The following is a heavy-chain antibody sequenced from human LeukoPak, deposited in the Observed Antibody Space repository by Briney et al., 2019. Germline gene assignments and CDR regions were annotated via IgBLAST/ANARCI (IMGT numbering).Heavy chain of an antibody. V-gene: IGHV4-59*01. CDR2: IYYSGSS. CDR3: ARAQKKYYYDSSGYHPRDYFDY. J-gene: IGHJ4*02. D-gene: IGHD3-22*01. Sequence: SETLSLTCTVSGGSISSYYWSWIRQPPGKGLEWIGHIYYSGSSNYNPSLKSRVTISVDTSKNQFSLKLSSVTAADTAVYYCARAQKKYYYDSSGYHPRDYFDYWGQGTLVTVSS. CDR1: GGSISSYY.